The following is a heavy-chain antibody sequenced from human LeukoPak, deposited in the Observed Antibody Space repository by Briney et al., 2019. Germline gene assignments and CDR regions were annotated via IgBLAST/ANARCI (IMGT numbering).Heavy chain of an antibody. CDR3: ARERCGGDCSQHIDAFDI. CDR2: INHSGST. Sequence: SETLSLTCAVYGGSFSGYYWSWIRQPPGKGLEWIGEINHSGSTNYNPSLKSRVTISVDTSKNQFSLKLSSVTAADTAVYYCARERCGGDCSQHIDAFDIWGQGTIVTVSS. D-gene: IGHD2-21*02. CDR1: GGSFSGYY. J-gene: IGHJ3*02. V-gene: IGHV4-34*01.